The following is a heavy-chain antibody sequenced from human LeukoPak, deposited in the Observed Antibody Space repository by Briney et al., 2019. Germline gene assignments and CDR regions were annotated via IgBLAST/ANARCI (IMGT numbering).Heavy chain of an antibody. J-gene: IGHJ6*03. D-gene: IGHD2-15*01. V-gene: IGHV1-69*05. CDR1: GGTFSSYA. CDR3: ARDPVSGVVAATVYYYYMDV. Sequence: SVKVSCKASGGTFSSYAISWVRQAPGQGLEWMGRIIPIFGTANYAQKFQGGVTITTDESTSTAYMELSSLGSEDTAVYYCARDPVSGVVAATVYYYYMDVWGKGTTVTVSS. CDR2: IIPIFGTA.